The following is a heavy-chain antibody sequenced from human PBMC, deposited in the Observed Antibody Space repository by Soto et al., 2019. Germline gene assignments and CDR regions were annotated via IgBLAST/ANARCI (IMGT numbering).Heavy chain of an antibody. J-gene: IGHJ5*02. V-gene: IGHV3-11*01. CDR2: ISSSGSTI. CDR3: ARAAEDDFWSGYYTRWFDP. CDR1: GFTFSDYY. D-gene: IGHD3-3*01. Sequence: QVQLVESGGGLVKPGGSLRLSCAASGFTFSDYYMSWIRQAPGKGLEWVSYISSSGSTIYYADSVKGRFTISRDNAKNSLYLQMSSLRAEDTAVYYCARAAEDDFWSGYYTRWFDPWGQGTLVIVSS.